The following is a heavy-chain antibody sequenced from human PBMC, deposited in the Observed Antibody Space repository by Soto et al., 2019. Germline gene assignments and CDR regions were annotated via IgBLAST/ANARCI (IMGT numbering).Heavy chain of an antibody. V-gene: IGHV2-26*01. CDR1: GFSLSNGRRG. Sequence: QVTLKESGPVLVKPTETLTLTCTVSGFSLSNGRRGVSWIRRPPGKALEWLAQIFSNDEKRFNTSLQSRLSISKDTAKSHVVLIMTNLDPVAAATYYCARTEEGGRSLTSAGWFDAWGQGTLVTVSS. D-gene: IGHD2-15*01. CDR2: IFSNDEK. J-gene: IGHJ5*02. CDR3: ARTEEGGRSLTSAGWFDA.